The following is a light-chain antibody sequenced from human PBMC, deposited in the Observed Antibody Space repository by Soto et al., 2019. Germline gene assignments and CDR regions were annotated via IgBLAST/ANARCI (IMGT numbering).Light chain of an antibody. Sequence: ESVLTQSPGTLSLSPGERATLSCRASQSVSSSYLAWYQQKPGQAPRLLIYGASSRDTGIPDRFSGSGSWTHFTLTISSLEPDDFAVYYCQQYGSSPWITFGQGTRLEIK. V-gene: IGKV3-20*01. J-gene: IGKJ5*01. CDR2: GAS. CDR3: QQYGSSPWIT. CDR1: QSVSSSY.